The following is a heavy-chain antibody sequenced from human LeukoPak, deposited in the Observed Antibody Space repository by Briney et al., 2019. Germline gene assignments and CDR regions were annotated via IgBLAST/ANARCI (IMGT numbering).Heavy chain of an antibody. D-gene: IGHD1-14*01. CDR2: LYSDGNT. CDR3: ARGVEPLAANTLAY. Sequence: GGSPRLSCVASGFTFSAFAMSWVRQAPGKGLEWVSVLYSDGNTKYADSVQGRFTISRDNSKNTLYLEMNSLSPDDTAVYYCARGVEPLAANTLAYWGQGTLVTVSS. V-gene: IGHV3-23*03. J-gene: IGHJ4*02. CDR1: GFTFSAFA.